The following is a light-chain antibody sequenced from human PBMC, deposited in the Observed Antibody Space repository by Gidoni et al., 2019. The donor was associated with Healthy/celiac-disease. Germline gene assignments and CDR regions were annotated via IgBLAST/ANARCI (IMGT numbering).Light chain of an antibody. J-gene: IGKJ4*01. V-gene: IGKV1-9*01. Sequence: DPVTITCRASQGISSYLAWYQQKPGKAPTLLIYAASTLQSGVPSRFSGSGSGTEFTLTISSLQPEDFATYYCQQLNSYPLTFGGGTKVEIK. CDR1: QGISSY. CDR2: AAS. CDR3: QQLNSYPLT.